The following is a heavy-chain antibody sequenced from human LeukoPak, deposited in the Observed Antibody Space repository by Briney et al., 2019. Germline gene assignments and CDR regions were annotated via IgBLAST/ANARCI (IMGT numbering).Heavy chain of an antibody. CDR3: ARDLGWATRQGGELY. V-gene: IGHV3-21*01. J-gene: IGHJ4*02. Sequence: PGGSLRLSCAASGFTFSSYTMNWVRQAPRKGLEGVSSISSSSSYIYYADSVKGRFTISRDNAKKSMYLQMNSLRAEDTAVYYCARDLGWATRQGGELYWGQGTLVTVSS. D-gene: IGHD7-27*01. CDR1: GFTFSSYT. CDR2: ISSSSSYI.